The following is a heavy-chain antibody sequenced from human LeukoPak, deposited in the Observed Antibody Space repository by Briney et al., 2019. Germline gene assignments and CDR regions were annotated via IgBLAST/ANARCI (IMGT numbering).Heavy chain of an antibody. CDR1: GGSISSYY. CDR2: IYTSGST. V-gene: IGHV4-4*07. Sequence: SETLSLTCTLSGGSISSYYWSWIRQPAGKGLEWIGRIYTSGSTNYNPSLKSRVTMSVDTSKNQFSLKLSSVTAADTAVYYCARDGIAVYYYGMDVWGQGTTVTVSS. CDR3: ARDGIAVYYYGMDV. D-gene: IGHD6-19*01. J-gene: IGHJ6*02.